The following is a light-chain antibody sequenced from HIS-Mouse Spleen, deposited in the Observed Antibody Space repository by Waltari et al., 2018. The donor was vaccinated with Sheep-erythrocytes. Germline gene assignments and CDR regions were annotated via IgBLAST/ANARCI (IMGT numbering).Light chain of an antibody. J-gene: IGKJ4*01. Sequence: DIQMTQSPSTLSASVGDRVTITCRASQSISSWFAWYQQKPGKAPKLLIYKAPSLESGVPSRFSGSGSGTEFTLTISSLQPDDFATYYCQQYNSYSPLTFGGGTKVEIK. CDR1: QSISSW. CDR3: QQYNSYSPLT. CDR2: KAP. V-gene: IGKV1-5*03.